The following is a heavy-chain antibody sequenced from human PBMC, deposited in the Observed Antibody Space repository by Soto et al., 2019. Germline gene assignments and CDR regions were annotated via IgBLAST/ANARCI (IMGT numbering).Heavy chain of an antibody. CDR1: GYTFSIYG. D-gene: IGHD3-3*01. CDR2: ISAYNGNI. CDR3: AREGFYDFWSGNSNSYYYGMDV. J-gene: IGHJ6*02. Sequence: ASLKVSCKASGYTFSIYGISWVRQAPGQGLEWMGWISAYNGNINYAQKLQGRVTMTTDTSTSTAYMELRSLRSDDTAVYYCAREGFYDFWSGNSNSYYYGMDVWGQGTTVTVSS. V-gene: IGHV1-18*01.